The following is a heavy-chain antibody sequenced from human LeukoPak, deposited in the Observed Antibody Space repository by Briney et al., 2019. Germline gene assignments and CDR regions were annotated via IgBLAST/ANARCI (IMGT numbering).Heavy chain of an antibody. CDR1: SGSFSGYY. D-gene: IGHD3-16*02. CDR3: ARRKGPIYDYVWGSYRYTGGLDY. J-gene: IGHJ4*02. V-gene: IGHV4-34*01. CDR2: INHSGST. Sequence: SETLSLTCAVYSGSFSGYYWSWIRQPPGKGLEWIGEINHSGSTNYNPSLKSRVTISVDTSKNQFSLKLSSVTAADTAVYYCARRKGPIYDYVWGSYRYTGGLDYWGQGTLVTVSS.